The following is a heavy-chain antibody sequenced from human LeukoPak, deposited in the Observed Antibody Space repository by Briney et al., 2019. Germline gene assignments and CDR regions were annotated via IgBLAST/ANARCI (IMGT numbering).Heavy chain of an antibody. D-gene: IGHD3-3*01. CDR3: ARLSTYYDFWSPLDY. CDR2: VSYSGGT. V-gene: IGHV4-59*02. CDR1: GASVSSHY. J-gene: IGHJ4*02. Sequence: SETLSLTCTVSGASVSSHYWSWIRQPPGKGLEWIGHVSYSGGTNYNPSLKSRVTISLDTSKDQFSLRLNSVTAADTAVYYCARLSTYYDFWSPLDYWGQGTLVTVSS.